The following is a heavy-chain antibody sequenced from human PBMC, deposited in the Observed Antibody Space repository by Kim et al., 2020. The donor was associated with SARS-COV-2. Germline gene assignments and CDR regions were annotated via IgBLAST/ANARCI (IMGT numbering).Heavy chain of an antibody. V-gene: IGHV3-30*18. CDR3: AKRDGSGSYRFDY. D-gene: IGHD3-10*01. CDR1: GFTFSSYG. Sequence: GGSLRLSCAASGFTFSSYGMHWVRQAPGKGLEWVAVISYDGNNKYYADSVKGRFTISRDNSENTLYLQMNSLRAEDTAVYYCAKRDGSGSYRFDYWGQGNLVTVSS. J-gene: IGHJ4*02. CDR2: ISYDGNNK.